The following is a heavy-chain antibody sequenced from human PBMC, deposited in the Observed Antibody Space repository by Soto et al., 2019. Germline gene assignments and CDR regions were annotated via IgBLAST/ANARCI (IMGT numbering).Heavy chain of an antibody. CDR1: KFTFNNYA. CDR2: ISGYGSNT. D-gene: IGHD1-1*01. V-gene: IGHV3-23*01. CDR3: PSRLEEATYI. Sequence: EVQLLESGGGLVQPGGSLRLSCEASKFTFNNYAMSWVRQAPGKGLEWVSAISGYGSNTFYADSVKGRFTISRDNSNNTLYMQMNSLRADDTAVYFCPSRLEEATYIWGEGTMVTVAS. J-gene: IGHJ3*02.